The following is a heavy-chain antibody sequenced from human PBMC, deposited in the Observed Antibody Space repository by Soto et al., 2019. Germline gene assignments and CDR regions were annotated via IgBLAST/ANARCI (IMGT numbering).Heavy chain of an antibody. CDR2: IYPGDSDT. J-gene: IGHJ6*02. CDR1: GYSFTSYW. CDR3: ARQNSEWLSPDYYYYGMDV. Sequence: GESLKISCKGSGYSFTSYWIGWVRQMPGKGLEWMGIIYPGDSDTRYSPSFQGQVTTSADKSISTAYLQWSSLKASDTAMYYCARQNSEWLSPDYYYYGMDVWGQGTTVTVSS. D-gene: IGHD6-19*01. V-gene: IGHV5-51*01.